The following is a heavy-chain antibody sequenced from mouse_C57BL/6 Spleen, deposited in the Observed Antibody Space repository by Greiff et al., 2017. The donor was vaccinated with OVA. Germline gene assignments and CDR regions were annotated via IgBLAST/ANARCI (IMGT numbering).Heavy chain of an antibody. CDR3: VRQSDYDGNYYAMDY. Sequence: EVMLVESGGGLVQPKGSLKLSCAASGFSFNTYAMNWVRQAPGKGLEWVARIRSKSNNYATYYADSVKDRFTISRDDSESMLYLQMNNLKTEDTAMYYFVRQSDYDGNYYAMDYWGQGTSVTVSS. D-gene: IGHD2-4*01. CDR1: GFSFNTYA. CDR2: IRSKSNNYAT. V-gene: IGHV10-1*01. J-gene: IGHJ4*01.